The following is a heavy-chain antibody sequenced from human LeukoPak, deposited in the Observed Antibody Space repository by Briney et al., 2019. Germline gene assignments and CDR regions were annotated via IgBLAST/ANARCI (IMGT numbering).Heavy chain of an antibody. V-gene: IGHV3-23*01. CDR2: ISGSGGST. D-gene: IGHD1-26*01. J-gene: IGHJ4*02. CDR1: GFTFSSYA. Sequence: GGSLRLSCAASGFTFSSYAMSWVRQAPGKGLEWVSAISGSGGSTYYADSVKGRFTISRDNSKNTLYLQMNSLRAEDTAVYYCAKGRNSGSYETYFDYWGQGTLVTVSS. CDR3: AKGRNSGSYETYFDY.